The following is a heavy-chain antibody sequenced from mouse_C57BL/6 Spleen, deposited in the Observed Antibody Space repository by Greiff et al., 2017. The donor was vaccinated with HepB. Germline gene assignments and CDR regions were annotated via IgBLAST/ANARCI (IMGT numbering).Heavy chain of an antibody. V-gene: IGHV5-6*01. CDR1: GFTFSSYG. Sequence: EVQRVESGGDLVKPGGSLKLSCAASGFTFSSYGMSWVRQTPDKRLEWVATISSGGSYTYYPDSVKGRFTISRDNAKNTLYLQMSSLKSEDTAMYYCARETAQAYAMDYWGQGTSVTVSS. J-gene: IGHJ4*01. CDR3: ARETAQAYAMDY. CDR2: ISSGGSYT. D-gene: IGHD3-2*02.